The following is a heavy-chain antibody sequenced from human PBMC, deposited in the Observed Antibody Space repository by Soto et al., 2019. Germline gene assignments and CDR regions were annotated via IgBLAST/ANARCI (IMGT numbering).Heavy chain of an antibody. D-gene: IGHD5-12*01. V-gene: IGHV4-34*01. Sequence: QVQLQQWGAGLLKPSETLSLNCAVNGGSLSGYYWSWIRQPPGKGLEWIGEIKDGGRTNYSPSLKIRATISPDTSNNQFSLRLYSVTAADTGVYYCARGQEGVVATHWDQGTLVTVSS. CDR2: IKDGGRT. J-gene: IGHJ4*02. CDR3: ARGQEGVVATH. CDR1: GGSLSGYY.